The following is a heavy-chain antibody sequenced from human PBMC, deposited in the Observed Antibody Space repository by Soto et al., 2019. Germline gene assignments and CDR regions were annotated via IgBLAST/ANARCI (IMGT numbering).Heavy chain of an antibody. CDR2: ISGSGGST. CDR3: AQSGDDYGDYGLRDY. CDR1: GFTFSSYA. Sequence: EVQLLESGGGLVQPGGSLRLSCAASGFTFSSYAMSWVRQAPGKGLEWVSAISGSGGSTYYADSVKGRFTISRDNSKNTLYLQMNSLRAEDTAVYYCAQSGDDYGDYGLRDYWGQGTLVTVSS. V-gene: IGHV3-23*01. D-gene: IGHD4-17*01. J-gene: IGHJ4*02.